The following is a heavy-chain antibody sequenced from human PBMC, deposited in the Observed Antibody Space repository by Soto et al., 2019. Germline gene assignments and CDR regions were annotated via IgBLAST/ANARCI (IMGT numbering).Heavy chain of an antibody. J-gene: IGHJ4*02. Sequence: QVQLVQSGAEVKKPGSSVKVSCKASGGTFSSYAISWVRQAPGQGLEWMGGIIPIFGTANYAQKFQGRVTITVDKSTSTASMELSSLRSEDTAVYYCASPNVDTAMVTHWDYWGQGTLVTVSS. CDR3: ASPNVDTAMVTHWDY. D-gene: IGHD5-18*01. V-gene: IGHV1-69*06. CDR1: GGTFSSYA. CDR2: IIPIFGTA.